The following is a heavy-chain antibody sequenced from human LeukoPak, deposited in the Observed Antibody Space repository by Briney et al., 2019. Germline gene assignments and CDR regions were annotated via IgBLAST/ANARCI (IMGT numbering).Heavy chain of an antibody. J-gene: IGHJ4*02. Sequence: PGGSLRLSCAASGFTFSSYWMHWVRQAPGKGLVWVSRINTGGSSTTYADSVKGRFTISRDNAKNTLYLQMDSLRAEDTGVYYCARSNHADDYWGQGTLVTVSP. CDR1: GFTFSSYW. CDR3: ARSNHADDY. V-gene: IGHV3-74*01. CDR2: INTGGSST. D-gene: IGHD1-14*01.